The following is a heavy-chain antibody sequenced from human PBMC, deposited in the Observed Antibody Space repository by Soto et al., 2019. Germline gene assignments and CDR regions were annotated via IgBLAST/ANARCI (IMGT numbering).Heavy chain of an antibody. CDR2: LSGSGSLS. Sequence: PGGSLRLSCAASGFTFNTFAMAWVRQAPGKGLEWVSALSGSGSLSYYADSVKGRLTISRDNSKNTMYLQMNNLRVDETAVYFCARDRGGALDSWGQGTLVTVSS. J-gene: IGHJ4*02. CDR1: GFTFNTFA. V-gene: IGHV3-23*01. D-gene: IGHD2-15*01. CDR3: ARDRGGALDS.